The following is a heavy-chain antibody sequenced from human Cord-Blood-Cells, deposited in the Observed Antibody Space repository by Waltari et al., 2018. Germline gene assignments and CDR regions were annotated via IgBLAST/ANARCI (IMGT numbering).Heavy chain of an antibody. CDR2: IYWDVDK. J-gene: IGHJ4*02. Sequence: HISVKESGPTPVKPPQAPTLDCAFFGFSPSTSGVGMGWIRQPPGKALEWLALIYWDVDKRHSPSLKSRLTITKDTTKNQVVLTMTTMDPVDTATYYCARATMEGYSIGLFDYWGQVTLVTVSS. D-gene: IGHD6-19*01. CDR1: GFSPSTSGVG. V-gene: IGHV2-5*02. CDR3: ARATMEGYSIGLFDY.